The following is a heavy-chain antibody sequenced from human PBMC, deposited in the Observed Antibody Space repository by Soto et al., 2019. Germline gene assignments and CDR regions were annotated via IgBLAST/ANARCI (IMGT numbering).Heavy chain of an antibody. Sequence: ASVKVSCKASGYTFTSYGISWVRQAPGQGLEWMGWISAYNGNTNYAQKLQGRVTMTTDTSTSTAYMELRSLRSDDTAVYYCARDHSGLDYYGMDVRAQGTTVTVSS. V-gene: IGHV1-18*01. CDR2: ISAYNGNT. CDR1: GYTFTSYG. CDR3: ARDHSGLDYYGMDV. J-gene: IGHJ6*02. D-gene: IGHD6-25*01.